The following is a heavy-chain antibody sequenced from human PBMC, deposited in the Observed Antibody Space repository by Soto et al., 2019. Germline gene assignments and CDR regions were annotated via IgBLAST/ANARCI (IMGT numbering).Heavy chain of an antibody. CDR1: GFSFRTYG. Sequence: QVQLVESGGGLVQPGTSLRLSCAVSGFSFRTYGFHWVRQPPGKGLQWVAVISPKGHSDSVEGRFTISRDNSKDTLYLQMNNLRAEATAVYYCARDDAFANENAFDLLGQGTKITVSS. J-gene: IGHJ3*01. CDR2: ISPK. V-gene: IGHV3-33*01. CDR3: ARDDAFANENAFDL. D-gene: IGHD1-1*01.